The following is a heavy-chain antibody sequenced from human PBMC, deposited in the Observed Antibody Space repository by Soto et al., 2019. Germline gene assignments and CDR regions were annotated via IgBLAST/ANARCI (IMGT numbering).Heavy chain of an antibody. D-gene: IGHD4-17*01. CDR1: GFTFSNDW. CDR2: INIDGSTT. CDR3: ARVRNGDWYFDS. V-gene: IGHV3-74*01. J-gene: IGHJ4*02. Sequence: EVQLVESGGGLVQPGGSLRLSCAVSGFTFSNDWMHWVRQTPGKGLVWVSRINIDGSTTSYADSVEGRFTISRDNAKNTLYLQMNSLRAEDTAVYYCARVRNGDWYFDSWGQGTLVTVSS.